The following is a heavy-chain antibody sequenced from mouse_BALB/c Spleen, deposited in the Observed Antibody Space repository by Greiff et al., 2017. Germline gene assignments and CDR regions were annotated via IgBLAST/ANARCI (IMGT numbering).Heavy chain of an antibody. CDR3: ARQGYYGSRFAY. D-gene: IGHD1-1*01. V-gene: IGHV5-12-1*01. CDR1: GFAFSSYD. CDR2: ISSGGGST. J-gene: IGHJ3*01. Sequence: EVKLMESGGGLVKPGGSLKLSCAASGFAFSSYDMSWVRQTPEKRLEWVAYISSGGGSTYYPDTVKGRFTISRDNAKNTLYLQMSSLKSEDTAMYYCARQGYYGSRFAYWGQGTLVTVSA.